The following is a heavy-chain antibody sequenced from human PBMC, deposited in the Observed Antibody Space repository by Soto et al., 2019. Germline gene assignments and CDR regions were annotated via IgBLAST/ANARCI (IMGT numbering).Heavy chain of an antibody. Sequence: GSLRLSCAASGFTFDDYTMHWVRQAPGKGLEWVSLISWDGGSTYYADSVKGRFTISRDNSKNSLYLQMNSLRTEDTALYYCAKDYCSQYYFGYWGQGTLVSVSS. J-gene: IGHJ4*02. CDR2: ISWDGGST. V-gene: IGHV3-43*01. D-gene: IGHD2-15*01. CDR1: GFTFDDYT. CDR3: AKDYCSQYYFGY.